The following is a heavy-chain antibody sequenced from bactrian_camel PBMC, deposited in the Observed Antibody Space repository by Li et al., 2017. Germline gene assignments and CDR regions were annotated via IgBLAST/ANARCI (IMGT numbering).Heavy chain of an antibody. CDR3: AHDSLGRVRYGAELARTGYNI. J-gene: IGHJ4*01. D-gene: IGHD6*01. CDR2: IATPGDRS. Sequence: QVQLVESGGGSVQAGGSLRLSCAASGGSHITYYMGWFRQAPGKEREGVAVIATPGDRSNYADSVKGRFTISRDRTKNTLLLQLNSLRPEDTGMYYCAHDSLGRVRYGAELARTGYNIWGQGTQVTVS. CDR1: GGSHITYY. V-gene: IGHV3S28*01.